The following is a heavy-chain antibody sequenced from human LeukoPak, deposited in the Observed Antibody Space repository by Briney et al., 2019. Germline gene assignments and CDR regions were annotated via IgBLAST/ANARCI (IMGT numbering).Heavy chain of an antibody. J-gene: IGHJ4*02. V-gene: IGHV3-21*01. D-gene: IGHD3-22*01. CDR1: GFPFSSYE. CDR2: ISSSSSYI. Sequence: GGSLRLSCAASGFPFSSYEMNWVRQAPGKGLEWVSSISSSSSYIYYADSVKGRFTISRDNAKNSLYLQMNSLRAEDTAVYYCARAKYYYDSSGYYSGGCDYWGQGTLVTVSS. CDR3: ARAKYYYDSSGYYSGGCDY.